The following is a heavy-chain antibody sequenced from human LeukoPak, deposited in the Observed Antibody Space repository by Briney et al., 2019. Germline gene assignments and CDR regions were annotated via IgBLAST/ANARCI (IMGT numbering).Heavy chain of an antibody. CDR2: IYPDDSAT. D-gene: IGHD3-10*01. V-gene: IGHV5-51*01. J-gene: IGHJ5*02. CDR1: GYRFTSYW. Sequence: GESLKISCQGSGYRFTSYWVGWVRQKPGKGLEWLCMIYPDDSATRYSPSFQGQVTISGDTSINTAYLQWSSLMASDTAIYYCARQGGERNWFDPWGQGTLVTVSS. CDR3: ARQGGERNWFDP.